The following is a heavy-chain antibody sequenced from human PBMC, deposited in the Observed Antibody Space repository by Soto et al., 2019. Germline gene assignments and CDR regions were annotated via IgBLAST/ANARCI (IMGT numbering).Heavy chain of an antibody. CDR3: ATRGGAYCGGDCYYYYYYYGMDV. Sequence: SETLSLTCAVYGGSFSCYYWGWIRQPPGKGLEWIGSIYYSGSTYYNPSLKSRVTISVDTSKNQFSLKLSSVTAADTAVYYCATRGGAYCGGDCYYYYYYYGMDVWGQGTTVTVSS. J-gene: IGHJ6*02. D-gene: IGHD2-21*02. CDR1: GGSFSCYY. CDR2: IYYSGST. V-gene: IGHV4-39*01.